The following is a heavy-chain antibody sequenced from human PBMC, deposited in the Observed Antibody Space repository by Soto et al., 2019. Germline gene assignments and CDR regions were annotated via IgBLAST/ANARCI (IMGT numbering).Heavy chain of an antibody. D-gene: IGHD3-16*02. V-gene: IGHV1-18*01. CDR1: GYTFTSFG. CDR2: ISGYNGET. CDR3: ARDLVP. Sequence: QVQLVQSGPEVKKPGASVRVSCKASGYTFTSFGIGWVRQGPGRGLEWMGWISGYNGETVYAQKFQGRVTLTSEISTNTAYMELRSLTSDDTAVYYCARDLVPWGQGTLVTVSS. J-gene: IGHJ5*02.